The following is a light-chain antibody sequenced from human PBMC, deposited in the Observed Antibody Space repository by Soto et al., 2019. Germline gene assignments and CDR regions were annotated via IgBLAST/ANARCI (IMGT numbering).Light chain of an antibody. Sequence: EIVLTQSPGTLSLSPGERATLSCTASQSVASSCLAWYQRKPGQAPRLLIHTTSIRATDIPDRFGGSGSGTDFTLTISRLEPEDSAVYYCQQCGGSPLFSFGPGTKVDIK. CDR3: QQCGGSPLFS. CDR1: QSVASSC. V-gene: IGKV3-20*01. CDR2: TTS. J-gene: IGKJ3*01.